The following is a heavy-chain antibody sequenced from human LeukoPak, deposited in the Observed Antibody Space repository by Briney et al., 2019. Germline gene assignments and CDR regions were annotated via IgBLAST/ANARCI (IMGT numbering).Heavy chain of an antibody. V-gene: IGHV3-48*02. CDR2: INSNSRTI. D-gene: IGHD1-26*01. CDR1: GFTFSTYM. CDR3: ARDPTISGSYPDY. Sequence: GGSLRLSCAASGFTFSTYMMNWVRQAPGKGLEWVSYINSNSRTIYYADSVKGRFTVSRDNAKKSLYLQMNSLRDEDTAVYYCARDPTISGSYPDYWGQGTLVTVSS. J-gene: IGHJ4*02.